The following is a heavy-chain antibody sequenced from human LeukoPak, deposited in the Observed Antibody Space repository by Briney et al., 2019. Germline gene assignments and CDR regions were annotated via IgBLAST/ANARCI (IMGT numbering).Heavy chain of an antibody. CDR3: ARDSETVGGTIDY. Sequence: PGGSLRLSCVASGFKFSDYYMNWIRQAPGKGLEWVSYISSSGSTIYYADSVKGRFTISRDDAKNTLYLQMNNLRAEDTAVYYCARDSETVGGTIDYWGQGTLVTVSS. CDR1: GFKFSDYY. J-gene: IGHJ4*01. CDR2: ISSSGSTI. V-gene: IGHV3-11*04. D-gene: IGHD1-26*01.